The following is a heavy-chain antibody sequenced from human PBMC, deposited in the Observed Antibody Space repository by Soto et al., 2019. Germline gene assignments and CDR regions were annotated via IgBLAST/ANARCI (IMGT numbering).Heavy chain of an antibody. CDR1: GGSLNSYF. D-gene: IGHD6-19*01. CDR3: VRGQWLPRGEN. J-gene: IGHJ4*02. V-gene: IGHV4-34*01. Sequence: QVQLQQWGAGLLKPSETLSLTCVVYGGSLNSYFWTWISQPPGKGLEWIGEINHSGTTNYNPSLKGRATISIDMSENQFSLRLTSVTDADTAVYYCVRGQWLPRGENWGQGTLVTVSS. CDR2: INHSGTT.